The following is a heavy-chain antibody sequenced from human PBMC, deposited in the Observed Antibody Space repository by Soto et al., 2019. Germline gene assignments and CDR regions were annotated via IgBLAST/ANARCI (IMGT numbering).Heavy chain of an antibody. V-gene: IGHV3-30-3*01. CDR1: GFIFSSYA. Sequence: GGALRVSCAASGFIFSSYAMHWGRQAPGKGLEWVALISYDGSDKDYADSVKGRFTISRDNSRNTLFLQMNSLRAEDTAVYYCARDYYKYYDSSGYYRSPAYWGQGTLVTVSS. J-gene: IGHJ4*02. D-gene: IGHD3-22*01. CDR2: ISYDGSDK. CDR3: ARDYYKYYDSSGYYRSPAY.